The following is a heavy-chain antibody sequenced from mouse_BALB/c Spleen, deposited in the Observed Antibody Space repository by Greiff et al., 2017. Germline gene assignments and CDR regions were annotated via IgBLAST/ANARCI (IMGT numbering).Heavy chain of an antibody. CDR3: ARDCSSPFAY. D-gene: IGHD1-1*01. CDR1: GFTFSSYG. J-gene: IGHJ3*01. CDR2: INSNGGST. Sequence: EVQRVESGGGLVQPGGSLKLSCAASGFTFSSYGMSWVRQTPDKRLELVATINSNGGSTYYPDSVKGRFTISRDNAKNTLYLQMSSLKSEDTAMYYCARDCSSPFAYWGQGTLVTVSA. V-gene: IGHV5-6-3*01.